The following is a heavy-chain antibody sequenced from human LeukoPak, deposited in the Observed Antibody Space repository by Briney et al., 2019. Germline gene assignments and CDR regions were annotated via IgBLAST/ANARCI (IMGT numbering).Heavy chain of an antibody. CDR1: GFTFSSYS. J-gene: IGHJ5*02. Sequence: QAGGSLRLSCAASGFTFSSYSMTWVRQAPGKGLEWVSYISSSSSTIYYADSVKGRFTISRDNAKNSLYLQMNSLRDEDTAVYYCAGCLDYSNYDWFDPWGQGTLVTVSS. CDR2: ISSSSSTI. D-gene: IGHD4-11*01. V-gene: IGHV3-48*02. CDR3: AGCLDYSNYDWFDP.